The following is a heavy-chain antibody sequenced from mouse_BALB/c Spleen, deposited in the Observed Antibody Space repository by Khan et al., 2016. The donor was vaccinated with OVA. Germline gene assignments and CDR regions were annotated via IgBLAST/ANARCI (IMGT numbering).Heavy chain of an antibody. CDR1: GYTFTSYY. D-gene: IGHD1-1*02. CDR2: INPSNGGT. J-gene: IGHJ3*01. CDR3: TRSGWAAFAY. Sequence: VQLQQPGAELVKPGASVKLSCKASGYTFTSYYIYWVKQRPGQGLEWIGGINPSNGGTYFNEKFESKATLTVDKSSSTAFMQVSSLTSEDSAVYYCTRSGWAAFAYWGQGTLVTVS. V-gene: IGHV1S81*02.